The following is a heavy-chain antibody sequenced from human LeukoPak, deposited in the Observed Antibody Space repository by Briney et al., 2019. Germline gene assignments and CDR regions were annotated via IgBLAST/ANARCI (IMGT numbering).Heavy chain of an antibody. D-gene: IGHD7-27*01. CDR1: GGSISTSSYY. J-gene: IGHJ4*02. CDR3: ARGFRGDNFDY. V-gene: IGHV4-39*07. CDR2: IFYSGST. Sequence: KPSETLSLTCTVSGGSISTSSYYWGWVRQPPGKGLEWIGNIFYSGSTYYSPSLKSRVTISLDTSRNQFSLKLNSVTAADTAVYFCARGFRGDNFDYWGQGTLVTVSS.